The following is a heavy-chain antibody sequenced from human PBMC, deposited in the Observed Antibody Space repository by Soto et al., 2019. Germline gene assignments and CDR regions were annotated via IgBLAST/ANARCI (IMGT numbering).Heavy chain of an antibody. D-gene: IGHD1-26*01. CDR3: ARGGSLYWYFDL. J-gene: IGHJ2*01. Sequence: ASVKVSCKASGGTFSSYTFSWVRQAPGQGLEWMGWINAGNGNTKYSQKFQGRVTITRDTSASTAYMELSSLRSEDTAVYYCARGGSLYWYFDLWGRGTLVTVSS. CDR1: GGTFSSYT. CDR2: INAGNGNT. V-gene: IGHV1-3*01.